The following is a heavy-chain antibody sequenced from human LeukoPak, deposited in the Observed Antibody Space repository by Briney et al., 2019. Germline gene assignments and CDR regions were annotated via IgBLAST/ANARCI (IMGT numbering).Heavy chain of an antibody. CDR3: ARDSYDSSGYSYYFDY. D-gene: IGHD3-22*01. J-gene: IGHJ4*02. V-gene: IGHV4-4*07. CDR2: IYTSGST. Sequence: TSETLSLTCTVSGGSISSYYWSWIRQPAGKGLEWIGHIYTSGSTNYNPSLKSRVTMSVDTSKNQFSLKLNSVTAADTAVYYCARDSYDSSGYSYYFDYWGQGTLVTVSS. CDR1: GGSISSYY.